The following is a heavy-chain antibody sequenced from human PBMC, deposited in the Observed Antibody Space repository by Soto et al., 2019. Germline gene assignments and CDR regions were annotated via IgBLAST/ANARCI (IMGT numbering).Heavy chain of an antibody. V-gene: IGHV4-34*01. Sequence: QVQLQQWGAGLLKPSETLSLSCGVYDGPFSGYFWTWIRQPPGKGLEWIGEIHASGSTNYNPSLKGRVTMSVDTSKKQFSLTLTSVTAADTAVYSGASAPPRRFVPYRGYHYRIGGFYGMDVWGQGTTVTVSS. D-gene: IGHD3-22*01. J-gene: IGHJ6*02. CDR3: ASAPPRRFVPYRGYHYRIGGFYGMDV. CDR1: DGPFSGYF. CDR2: IHASGST.